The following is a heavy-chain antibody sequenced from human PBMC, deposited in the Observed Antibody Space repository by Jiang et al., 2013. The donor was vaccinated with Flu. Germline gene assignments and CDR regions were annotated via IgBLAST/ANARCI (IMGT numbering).Heavy chain of an antibody. CDR1: GFTFSNAW. CDR3: TTDRYSSSWYDLGDFDY. Sequence: VQLVESGGGLVKPGGSLRLSCAASGFTFSNAWMSWVRQAPGKGLEWVGRIKSKTDGGTTDYAAPVKGRFTISRDDSKNTLYLQMNSLKTEDTAVYYCTTDRYSSSWYDLGDFDYVGPGNPGHRLL. V-gene: IGHV3-15*01. CDR2: IKSKTDGGTT. J-gene: IGHJ4*02. D-gene: IGHD6-13*01.